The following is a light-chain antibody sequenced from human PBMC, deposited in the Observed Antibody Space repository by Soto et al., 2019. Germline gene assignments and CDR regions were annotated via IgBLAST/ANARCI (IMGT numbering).Light chain of an antibody. Sequence: DIQLTQSTSSLSASVGDRVSISCRASQSISNYLNWYQQKPGKAPKVLIFAASELQSGVPSRFRGSGSGTDFTLTISSLQPDDFATYYCQQSYTRTFGQGTRVEL. J-gene: IGKJ1*01. V-gene: IGKV1-39*01. CDR1: QSISNY. CDR2: AAS. CDR3: QQSYTRT.